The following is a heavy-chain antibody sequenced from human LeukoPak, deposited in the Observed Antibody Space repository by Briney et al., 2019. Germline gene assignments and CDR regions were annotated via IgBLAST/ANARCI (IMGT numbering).Heavy chain of an antibody. CDR1: GGSISSSTYY. V-gene: IGHV4-39*01. CDR3: ARLSGSYYPVGAFDI. Sequence: SETLSLTCTVSGGSISSSTYYWGWIRQPPGKGLEWIGSIYYSGSTYYNPSLKSRVTISVDTSKNQFSLKLSSVAAADTAVYYCARLSGSYYPVGAFDIWGQGTMVTVSS. D-gene: IGHD3-10*01. CDR2: IYYSGST. J-gene: IGHJ3*02.